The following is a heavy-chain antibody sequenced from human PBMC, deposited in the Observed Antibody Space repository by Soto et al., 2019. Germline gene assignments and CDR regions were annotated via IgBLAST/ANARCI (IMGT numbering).Heavy chain of an antibody. J-gene: IGHJ5*02. D-gene: IGHD6-19*01. Sequence: LGGSLRLSCAASGFTFSDYYMSWIRQAPGKGLEWVSYISSSGSTIYYADSVKGRFTISRDNAKNSLYLQMNSLRAEDTAVYYCARVETRLYSSGWYNWFDPWGQGTLVTVS. CDR1: GFTFSDYY. V-gene: IGHV3-11*01. CDR2: ISSSGSTI. CDR3: ARVETRLYSSGWYNWFDP.